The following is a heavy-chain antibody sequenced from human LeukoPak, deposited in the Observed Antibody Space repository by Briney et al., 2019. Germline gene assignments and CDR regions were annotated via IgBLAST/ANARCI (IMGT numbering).Heavy chain of an antibody. CDR2: IYSGGTP. J-gene: IGHJ5*02. CDR3: ARSSRYYYDSSGYYPGPPDH. CDR1: GFTVSSNY. V-gene: IGHV3-66*01. D-gene: IGHD3-22*01. Sequence: PGGSLRLSCAASGFTVSSNYISWVRQAPGKGLEWVSLIYSGGTPSYADSVKGRFTISRDISKNTVYLQMNSLRAEDTAMYFCARSSRYYYDSSGYYPGPPDHWGQGTLVTVSS.